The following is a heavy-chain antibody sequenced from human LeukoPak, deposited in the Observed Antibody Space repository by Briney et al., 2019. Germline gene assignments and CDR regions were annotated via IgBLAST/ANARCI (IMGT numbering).Heavy chain of an antibody. J-gene: IGHJ6*02. V-gene: IGHV3-30*04. D-gene: IGHD2-2*01. CDR2: ISYDGSNK. CDR3: ARDRRSCSRTSCLHNYYYYYGMDV. Sequence: GGSLRLSCAASGFTFSSYPMHWVRQAPGKGLEWVAVISYDGSNKYYADSVKGRFTISRDNSKNTLSLQMNSLRGEDTAVYYCARDRRSCSRTSCLHNYYYYYGMDVWGQGTTVTVSS. CDR1: GFTFSSYP.